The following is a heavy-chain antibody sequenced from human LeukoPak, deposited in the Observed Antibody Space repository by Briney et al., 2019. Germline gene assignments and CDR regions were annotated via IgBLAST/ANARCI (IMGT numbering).Heavy chain of an antibody. CDR2: ISWNSGSI. Sequence: GRSLRLSCAASGFTFDDYAMHWVRQAPGKGLEWVSGISWNSGSIGYADSVKGRFTISRDNAKNSLYLQMNSLRAEDTALYYCAKGNVLRYFDWLSTFDYWGQGTLVTVSS. D-gene: IGHD3-9*01. J-gene: IGHJ4*02. CDR3: AKGNVLRYFDWLSTFDY. V-gene: IGHV3-9*01. CDR1: GFTFDDYA.